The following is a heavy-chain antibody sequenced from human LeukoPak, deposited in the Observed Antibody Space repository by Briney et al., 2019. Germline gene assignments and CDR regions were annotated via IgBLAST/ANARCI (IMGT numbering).Heavy chain of an antibody. CDR1: GVSISSGSYY. Sequence: SQTLSLTCTVSGVSISSGSYYWSWVRQPAGKGLEWIGRIYSSGSTNYSPSFKSRVTISVGTSKNQFSLNLSSVTAADTAVYYCARGEYDSSAYWGYYFENWGQGTLVTVSS. CDR2: IYSSGST. D-gene: IGHD3-22*01. CDR3: ARGEYDSSAYWGYYFEN. V-gene: IGHV4-61*02. J-gene: IGHJ4*02.